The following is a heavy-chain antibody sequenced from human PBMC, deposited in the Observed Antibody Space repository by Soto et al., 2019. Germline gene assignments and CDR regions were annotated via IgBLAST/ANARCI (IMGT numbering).Heavy chain of an antibody. CDR2: VSWNSGSI. CDR3: ARDGCGGDCYSFDY. CDR1: GFIFDNHA. Sequence: LRLSCAASGFIFDNHAMNWVRQAPGKGLEWVAGVSWNSGSIDYADSVKGRFTISRDNAKNSLYLQMNSLRAEDTALYYCARDGCGGDCYSFDYWGQGTPVTVSS. V-gene: IGHV3-9*01. D-gene: IGHD2-21*02. J-gene: IGHJ4*02.